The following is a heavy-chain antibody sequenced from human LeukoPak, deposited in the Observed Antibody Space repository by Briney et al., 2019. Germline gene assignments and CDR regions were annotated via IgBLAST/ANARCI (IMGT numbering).Heavy chain of an antibody. J-gene: IGHJ4*02. V-gene: IGHV3-43D*03. Sequence: GGSLRLSCAASGFTFDDYAMHWVRQAPGKGLEWVSLISWDGGSTYYADSVKGRFTISRDNSKNSLYLQMNSLRAEDTALYYCAKAGTLYCSSTSCYLDYWGQGTLVTVSS. D-gene: IGHD2-2*01. CDR3: AKAGTLYCSSTSCYLDY. CDR1: GFTFDDYA. CDR2: ISWDGGST.